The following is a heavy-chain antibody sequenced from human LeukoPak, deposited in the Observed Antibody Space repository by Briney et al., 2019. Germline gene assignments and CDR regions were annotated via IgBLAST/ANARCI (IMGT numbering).Heavy chain of an antibody. CDR2: ISWNSGSI. D-gene: IGHD1-26*01. V-gene: IGHV3-9*01. CDR3: AKDKERYSGSYTGTQFDY. CDR1: GFTFSSYA. Sequence: GGSLRLSCAASGFTFSSYAMSWVRQAPGKGLEWVSGISWNSGSIGYADSVKGRFTISRDNAKNSLYLQMNSLRAEDTALYYCAKDKERYSGSYTGTQFDYWGQGTLVTVSS. J-gene: IGHJ4*02.